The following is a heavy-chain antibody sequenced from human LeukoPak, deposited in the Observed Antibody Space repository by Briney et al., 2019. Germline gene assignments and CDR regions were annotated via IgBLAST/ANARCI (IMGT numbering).Heavy chain of an antibody. D-gene: IGHD6-13*01. Sequence: ASVKVSCKASGYTFTNYYIHWVRQAPGQGLEWMGIINPTGGSASYAQKFQGRVSMTSDTSMSTLYLELSSLRSEDTAVYYCARDRSGSRWRWFDPWGQGTLVTVSS. J-gene: IGHJ5*02. V-gene: IGHV1-46*01. CDR1: GYTFTNYY. CDR3: ARDRSGSRWRWFDP. CDR2: INPTGGSA.